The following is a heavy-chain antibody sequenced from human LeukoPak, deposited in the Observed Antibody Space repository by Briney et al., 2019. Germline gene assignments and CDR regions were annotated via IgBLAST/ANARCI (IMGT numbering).Heavy chain of an antibody. CDR1: GYTFTNYG. CDR2: ISASNGNT. V-gene: IGHV1-18*01. Sequence: ASVKVSCKASGYTFTNYGFNWVRQAPGQGPEWMGWISASNGNTNYAQKFQGRVTLTRDTSASTAYMDLRSLRSDGTAVYFCARSGYSFGYHYFDLWGQGTLVTVSS. J-gene: IGHJ4*02. CDR3: ARSGYSFGYHYFDL. D-gene: IGHD5-18*01.